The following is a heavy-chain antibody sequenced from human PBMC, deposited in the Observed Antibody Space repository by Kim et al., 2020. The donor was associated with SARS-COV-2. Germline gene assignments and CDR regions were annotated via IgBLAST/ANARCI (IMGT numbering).Heavy chain of an antibody. CDR3: ATVFAIFGVVTRFDY. V-gene: IGHV1-24*01. J-gene: IGHJ4*02. Sequence: AQKVQGRVTMTEDTSTDPAYMGLSSLRSEETAVYYCATVFAIFGVVTRFDYWGQGTLVTVSS. D-gene: IGHD3-3*01.